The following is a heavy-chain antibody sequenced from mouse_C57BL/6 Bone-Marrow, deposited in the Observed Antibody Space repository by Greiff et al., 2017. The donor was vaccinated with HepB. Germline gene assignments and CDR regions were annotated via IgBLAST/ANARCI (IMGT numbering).Heavy chain of an antibody. CDR3: TRSGIYYGNYAWFAY. CDR2: IYPGNSDT. CDR1: GYTFTSYW. Sequence: EVQLQQSGTVLARPGASVKMSCKTSGYTFTSYWMHWVKQRPGQGLEWIGAIYPGNSDTSYNQKFKGKAKLTAVTSASTAYMELSSLTNEDSEVYYCTRSGIYYGNYAWFAYWGQGTLVTVSA. J-gene: IGHJ3*01. V-gene: IGHV1-5*01. D-gene: IGHD2-1*01.